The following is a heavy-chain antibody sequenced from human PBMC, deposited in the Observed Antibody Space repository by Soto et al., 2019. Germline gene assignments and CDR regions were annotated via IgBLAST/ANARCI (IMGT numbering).Heavy chain of an antibody. CDR2: ITAGDGRT. CDR1: GYNFTQYT. J-gene: IGHJ5*02. CDR3: AGDLYSSSFFWFDA. Sequence: QVHLVQSGAEVKKPGASVKVSCKASGYNFTQYTIHWVRQAPGQRLEWMGWITAGDGRTQYSKKFQTRVTIRSDVSATTVYMDLNSLRSEYTAVYYCAGDLYSSSFFWFDAWGRGTLVIVSS. D-gene: IGHD2-2*01. V-gene: IGHV1-3*01.